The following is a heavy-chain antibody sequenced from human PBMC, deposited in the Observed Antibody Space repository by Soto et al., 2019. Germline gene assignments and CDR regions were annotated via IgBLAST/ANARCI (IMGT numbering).Heavy chain of an antibody. CDR1: GRSISSGGYS. Sequence: PSETLSLTCAVSGRSISSGGYSWSWIRQPPGKGLEWIGYIYHSGSTYYNPSLKSRVTISVDRSKNQFSLKLSSATAADTAVYYFAAAGAIPRYNWGQGTVVTVSS. CDR3: AAAGAIPRYN. V-gene: IGHV4-30-2*01. CDR2: IYHSGST. J-gene: IGHJ4*02. D-gene: IGHD1-1*01.